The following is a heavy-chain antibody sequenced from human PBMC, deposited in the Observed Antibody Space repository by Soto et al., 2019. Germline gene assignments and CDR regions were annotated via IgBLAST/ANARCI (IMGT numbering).Heavy chain of an antibody. Sequence: QVQLVESGGGEVQPGRSLTISCAASGFTSSTYGMHWVRQTPGKGLEWVAGISYDGTNKFYSDSVKGRFTISRDNFKNTQTLQMNSLRADATAVYSCAKDLQSYGDYDYYCYGMDVWGLGTRVTVSS. CDR2: ISYDGTNK. V-gene: IGHV3-30*18. CDR1: GFTSSTYG. CDR3: AKDLQSYGDYDYYCYGMDV. D-gene: IGHD4-17*01. J-gene: IGHJ6*02.